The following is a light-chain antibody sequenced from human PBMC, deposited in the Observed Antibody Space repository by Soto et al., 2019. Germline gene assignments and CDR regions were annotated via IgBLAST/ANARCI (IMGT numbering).Light chain of an antibody. CDR1: QSVSNN. CDR2: HAA. J-gene: IGKJ4*01. Sequence: EIVMTQSPDTLSVSPGERATLSCRASQSVSNNVAWYQQKPGQAPRLLIYHAATRATGIPARFSGSGSGTEVTLTISSLQSEDFAVYYCQQYNEWPLTFGGGTKVEIK. CDR3: QQYNEWPLT. V-gene: IGKV3-15*01.